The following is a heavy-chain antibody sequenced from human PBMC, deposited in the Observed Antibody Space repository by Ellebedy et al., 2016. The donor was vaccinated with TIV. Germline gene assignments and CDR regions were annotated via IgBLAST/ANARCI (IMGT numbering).Heavy chain of an antibody. V-gene: IGHV3-23*01. D-gene: IGHD2-2*01. Sequence: GESLKISCAASGFTFSSYAMSWVRQAPGKGLEWVSGISGSGGTTYYADSVKGRFTISRDNSKNTLYLQMNSLRADDTAVYYCAKGSQPRSTSCHDYWGQGTRVTVSS. J-gene: IGHJ4*02. CDR2: ISGSGGTT. CDR1: GFTFSSYA. CDR3: AKGSQPRSTSCHDY.